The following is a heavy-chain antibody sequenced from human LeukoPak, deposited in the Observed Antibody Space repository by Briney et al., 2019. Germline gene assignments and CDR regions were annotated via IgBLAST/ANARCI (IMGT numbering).Heavy chain of an antibody. CDR2: INSDGSIT. CDR3: ARGPNSNWSGLDF. J-gene: IGHJ4*02. Sequence: GGSLRLSCAASGFTFSSYAMSWVRQAPGKGLVWVSHINSDGSITSYADSVKGRFTVSRDNAKNTLYLQVNNLRAEDTAVYYCARGPNSNWSGLDFWGQGTLLTVSS. V-gene: IGHV3-74*01. CDR1: GFTFSSYA. D-gene: IGHD6-6*01.